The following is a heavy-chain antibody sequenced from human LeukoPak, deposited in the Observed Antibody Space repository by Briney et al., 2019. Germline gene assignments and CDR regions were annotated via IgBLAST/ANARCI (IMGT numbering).Heavy chain of an antibody. D-gene: IGHD4-17*01. J-gene: IGHJ5*02. Sequence: SETLSLTCAVYGGSFSGYYWSWIRQPPGKGLEWIGEINHSGSTNYNPSLKSRVTISVDTSKNQFSLKPSPVTAADTAVYYCATTYGDYPYNWFDPWGQGTLVTVSS. CDR3: ATTYGDYPYNWFDP. CDR2: INHSGST. V-gene: IGHV4-34*01. CDR1: GGSFSGYY.